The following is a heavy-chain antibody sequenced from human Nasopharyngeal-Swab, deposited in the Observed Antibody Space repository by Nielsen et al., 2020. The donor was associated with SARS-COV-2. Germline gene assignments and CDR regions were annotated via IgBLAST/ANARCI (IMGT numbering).Heavy chain of an antibody. CDR2: INPNSGGT. J-gene: IGHJ6*03. V-gene: IGHV1-2*06. D-gene: IGHD3-22*01. Sequence: SVNVSCKASGYTFTGYYMHWVRQAPAQGLEWMGRINPNSGGTNYAQKFQGRVTMTRDTSISTAYMELSRLRSDDTAVYYCARGPDSSGYNYYYYYMDVWGKGTTVTVSS. CDR1: GYTFTGYY. CDR3: ARGPDSSGYNYYYYYMDV.